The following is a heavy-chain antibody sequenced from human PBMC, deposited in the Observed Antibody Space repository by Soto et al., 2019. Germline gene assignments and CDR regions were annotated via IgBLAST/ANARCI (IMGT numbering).Heavy chain of an antibody. J-gene: IGHJ5*02. CDR3: ARDKDDDDGQYPFEP. Sequence: ETLSLTCPVSGPSISTYYWSWIRQPPEKGVERLGYIHDSGNTSYSPSLKSRVTISVDTSKNPFSLRLNTVTAADTAVYYCARDKDDDDGQYPFEPWGQGTLVTVSS. D-gene: IGHD1-1*01. V-gene: IGHV4-59*01. CDR2: IHDSGNT. CDR1: GPSISTYY.